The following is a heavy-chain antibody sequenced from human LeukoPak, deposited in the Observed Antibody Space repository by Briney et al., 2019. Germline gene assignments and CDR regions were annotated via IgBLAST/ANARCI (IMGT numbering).Heavy chain of an antibody. D-gene: IGHD5-18*01. Sequence: PSETLSLTCTVSGGSISSSSYYWGWIRQPPGKGLEWIGNIYYSGRTYYNPSLKSRVTISVDTSKNQFSLKLSSVTAADTAVYYCARVNTAMVTESDYWGQGTLVTVSS. CDR3: ARVNTAMVTESDY. J-gene: IGHJ4*02. CDR1: GGSISSSSYY. CDR2: IYYSGRT. V-gene: IGHV4-39*01.